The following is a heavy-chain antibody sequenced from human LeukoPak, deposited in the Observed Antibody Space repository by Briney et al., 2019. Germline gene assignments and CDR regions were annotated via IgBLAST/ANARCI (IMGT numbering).Heavy chain of an antibody. J-gene: IGHJ4*02. Sequence: SETLSLTCTVSGCSISSSSYYWGWNPQPPGKGLAWIGSIYYSGSTYSNPSLKSRATISVDTSKNQFSLKLSSVTAADTAVYYCARHRYDFSVDYWGQGTLVTVSS. CDR3: ARHRYDFSVDY. CDR2: IYYSGST. CDR1: GCSISSSSYY. V-gene: IGHV4-39*01. D-gene: IGHD3-3*01.